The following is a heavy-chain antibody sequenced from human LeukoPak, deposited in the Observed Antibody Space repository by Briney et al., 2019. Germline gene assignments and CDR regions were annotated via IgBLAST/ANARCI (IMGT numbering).Heavy chain of an antibody. Sequence: SETLSLTCTVSGGSISSYYWSWIRQPPGKGLEWIGCIYYTGSTNYNPSLKSRVTISVDTSNNQFSLKLSSVTAADTAVYYCAREDNWNYFPFDLWGQGTLVTVSS. CDR2: IYYTGST. CDR3: AREDNWNYFPFDL. J-gene: IGHJ5*02. V-gene: IGHV4-59*01. CDR1: GGSISSYY. D-gene: IGHD1-7*01.